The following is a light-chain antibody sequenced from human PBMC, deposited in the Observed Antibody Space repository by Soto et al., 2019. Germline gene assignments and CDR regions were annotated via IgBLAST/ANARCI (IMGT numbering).Light chain of an antibody. CDR2: GAS. CDR1: QSVGSN. Sequence: EIVMTQSPATLSVSPGERATLSCRASQSVGSNLAWYQQKPGQAPRLVIYGASTRATGIPARFSGSGSGTEFTLTISSLQSEDFAIYFCQQYNYWPPDRTFGQGTKVEIK. J-gene: IGKJ1*01. CDR3: QQYNYWPPDRT. V-gene: IGKV3-15*01.